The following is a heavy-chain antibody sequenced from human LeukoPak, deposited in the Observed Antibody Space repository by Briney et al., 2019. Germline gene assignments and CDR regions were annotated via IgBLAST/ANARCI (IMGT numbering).Heavy chain of an antibody. CDR1: GFTFSSYA. D-gene: IGHD3-16*02. CDR2: ISGSGGST. J-gene: IGHJ4*02. Sequence: GGSLRLSCAASGFTFSSYAMSWVRQAPGKGLEWVSAISGSGGSTYYADSVKGRFTISRDNSKNTLYLQMNSLRAEDTAVYYCAKVDDYVWGSYRYVSDYWGQGTLVTVSS. CDR3: AKVDDYVWGSYRYVSDY. V-gene: IGHV3-23*01.